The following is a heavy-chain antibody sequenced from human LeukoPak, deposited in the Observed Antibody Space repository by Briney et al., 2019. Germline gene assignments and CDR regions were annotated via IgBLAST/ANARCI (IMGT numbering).Heavy chain of an antibody. CDR3: ARAPIAAAGTNQDY. D-gene: IGHD6-13*01. J-gene: IGHJ4*02. CDR2: IKQDGSEK. V-gene: IGHV3-7*01. Sequence: QSGGSLRLSCAASGFTFSSYWMSWVRQAPGKGLERVANIKQDGSEKYYVDSVRGRFTISRDNAKNSLYLQMNSLRAEDTAVYYCARAPIAAAGTNQDYWGQGTLVTVSS. CDR1: GFTFSSYW.